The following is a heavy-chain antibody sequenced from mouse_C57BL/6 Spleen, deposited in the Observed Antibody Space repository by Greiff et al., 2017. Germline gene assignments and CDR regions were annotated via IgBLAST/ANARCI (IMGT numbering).Heavy chain of an antibody. CDR2: IDPANGNT. CDR3: ARREIYYGNYGYFDV. J-gene: IGHJ1*03. V-gene: IGHV14-3*01. CDR1: GFNIKNTY. D-gene: IGHD2-1*01. Sequence: EVQGVESVAELVRPGASVKLSCTASGFNIKNTYMHWVKQRPEQGLEWIGRIDPANGNTKYAPKFQGKATITADTSSNTAYLQLSSLTSEDTAIYYCARREIYYGNYGYFDVWGTGTTVTVSS.